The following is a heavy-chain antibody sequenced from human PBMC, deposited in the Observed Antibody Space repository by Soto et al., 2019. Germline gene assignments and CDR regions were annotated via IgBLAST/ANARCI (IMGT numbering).Heavy chain of an antibody. D-gene: IGHD2-21*02. Sequence: GGSLRLSCAASCFTFSNAWMNWVRQAPGKGLEWVGRIKSKTDGGTTDYAAPVKGRFTISRDDSKNTLYLQMNSLKTEDTAVYYCTTDFPSGDNYYYYGMDVWGQGTTVTVSS. CDR2: IKSKTDGGTT. CDR3: TTDFPSGDNYYYYGMDV. J-gene: IGHJ6*02. V-gene: IGHV3-15*07. CDR1: CFTFSNAW.